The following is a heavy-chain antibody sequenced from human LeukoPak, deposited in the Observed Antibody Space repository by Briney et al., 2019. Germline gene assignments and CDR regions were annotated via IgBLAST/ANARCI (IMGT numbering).Heavy chain of an antibody. J-gene: IGHJ5*02. CDR3: ARDAIDSNYVSWFDP. CDR1: GFTFSSYA. D-gene: IGHD4-11*01. CDR2: ISSNGGST. Sequence: GGSLRLSCAASGFTFSSYAMHWVRQAPGKGLEYVSAISSNGGSTYYANSVKGRFTISRDNSKNTLYLQMGSLRAEDMAVYYCARDAIDSNYVSWFDPWGQGTLVTVSS. V-gene: IGHV3-64*01.